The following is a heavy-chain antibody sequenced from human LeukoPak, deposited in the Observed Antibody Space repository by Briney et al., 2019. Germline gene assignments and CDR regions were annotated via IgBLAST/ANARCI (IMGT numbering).Heavy chain of an antibody. CDR3: AGGSSGWSFDY. CDR2: INHSGST. J-gene: IGHJ4*02. V-gene: IGHV4-34*01. CDR1: GGSFSGYY. D-gene: IGHD6-19*01. Sequence: PSETLSLTCAVCGGSFSGYYWSWIRQPPGKGLEWIGEINHSGSTNYNPSLKSRVTISVDTSKNQFSLKLSSVTAADTAVYYCAGGSSGWSFDYWGQGTLVTVSS.